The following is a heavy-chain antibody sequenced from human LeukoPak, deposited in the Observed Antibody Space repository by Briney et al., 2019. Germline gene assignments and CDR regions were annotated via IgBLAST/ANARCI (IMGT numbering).Heavy chain of an antibody. CDR2: ISSNGGST. V-gene: IGHV3-64D*09. J-gene: IGHJ4*02. Sequence: GGSLRLSCSASGFTFSSYAMHWVRQAPGKGLEYVSAISSNGGSTYSADSVEGRFTISRDNSKNTLYLQMSSLRPEDTAVYYCVKGPGYDLWSGYYDYWGQGTLVTVSS. CDR3: VKGPGYDLWSGYYDY. D-gene: IGHD3-3*01. CDR1: GFTFSSYA.